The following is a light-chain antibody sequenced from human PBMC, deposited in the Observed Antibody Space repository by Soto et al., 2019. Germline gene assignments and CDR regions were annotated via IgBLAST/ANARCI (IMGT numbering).Light chain of an antibody. CDR1: QSLSSSQ. Sequence: EIVLTQSPGTLSLSPGERATLSCRASQSLSSSQLAWYQQKPGQAPRLLIHDASSRATGISDRFTGSGSGTDFTLTITTLEPEDFAVYYCQQYGSSPRTFGRGTKVDIK. CDR2: DAS. V-gene: IGKV3-20*01. J-gene: IGKJ1*01. CDR3: QQYGSSPRT.